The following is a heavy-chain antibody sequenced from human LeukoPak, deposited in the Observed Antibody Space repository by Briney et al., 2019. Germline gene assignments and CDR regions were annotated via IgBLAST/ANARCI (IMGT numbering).Heavy chain of an antibody. Sequence: GGSLRLSCAASGFTFDDYAMHWVRQAPGKGLEWVSLISGDGGSTYYADSVEGRFTISRDNSKNSLYLQMNSLRTEDTALYYCAKDIRRRSYSPNFDYWGQGTLVTVSS. V-gene: IGHV3-43*02. D-gene: IGHD1-26*01. CDR1: GFTFDDYA. CDR3: AKDIRRRSYSPNFDY. CDR2: ISGDGGST. J-gene: IGHJ4*02.